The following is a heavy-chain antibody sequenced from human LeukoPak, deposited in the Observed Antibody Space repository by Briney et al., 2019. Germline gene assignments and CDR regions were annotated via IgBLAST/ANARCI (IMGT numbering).Heavy chain of an antibody. CDR2: ISSSGSTI. CDR1: GFTFSDYY. D-gene: IGHD3-3*01. J-gene: IGHJ4*02. V-gene: IGHV3-11*01. Sequence: GGSLRLSCAASGFTFSDYYMSWIRQAPGKGLEWVSYISSSGSTIYYADSVKGRFTISRDNAKNSLYLQMNSLRAEDTAVYYCAKDKDLTKLGYFDYWGQGTLVTVSS. CDR3: AKDKDLTKLGYFDY.